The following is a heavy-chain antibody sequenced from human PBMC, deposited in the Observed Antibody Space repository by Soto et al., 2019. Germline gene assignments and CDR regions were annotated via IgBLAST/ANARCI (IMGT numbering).Heavy chain of an antibody. Sequence: SETLSLTCTVSGGSTSSDNYWSWIRQPPGKGLEWIGHIYYSGNTDYNPSLKSRLAISIDTSKNQFTLKLSSVTAADTAVYFCAREGGESSDGLYYFDSWGQGSLVTVSS. V-gene: IGHV4-30-4*01. J-gene: IGHJ4*02. CDR1: GGSTSSDNY. CDR3: AREGGESSDGLYYFDS. D-gene: IGHD3-16*01. CDR2: IYYSGNT.